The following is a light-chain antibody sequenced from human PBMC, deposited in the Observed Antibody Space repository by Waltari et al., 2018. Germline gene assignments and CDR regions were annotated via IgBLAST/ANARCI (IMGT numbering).Light chain of an antibody. V-gene: IGLV2-14*01. CDR1: SSDVGAYNY. CDR3: SSYTSTTTALI. Sequence: QSALTQPVSVSGSPGQSITISCSGTSSDVGAYNYVSWYKQHPGKAPKLLIYEVSYRPPGISNRFSGSKCGKSASLTISGLQAEDEADYYCSSYTSTTTALIFGGGTHLTVL. J-gene: IGLJ2*01. CDR2: EVS.